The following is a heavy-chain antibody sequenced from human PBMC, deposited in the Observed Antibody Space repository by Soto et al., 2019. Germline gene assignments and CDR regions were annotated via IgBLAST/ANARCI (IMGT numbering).Heavy chain of an antibody. CDR3: ARGIYYDDSSGYSRKGIFDY. J-gene: IGHJ4*02. V-gene: IGHV4-34*01. D-gene: IGHD3-22*01. Sequence: PSETLSLTCAVYGGSFSGYYWSWIRQPPGKGLEWIGEINHSGSTNYNPSLKSRVTISVDTSKNQFSLKLSSVTAADTAVYYCARGIYYDDSSGYSRKGIFDYWGQGTLVTVSS. CDR2: INHSGST. CDR1: GGSFSGYY.